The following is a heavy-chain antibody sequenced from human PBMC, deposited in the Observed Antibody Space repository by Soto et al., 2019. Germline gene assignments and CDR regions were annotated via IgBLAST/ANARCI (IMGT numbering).Heavy chain of an antibody. J-gene: IGHJ6*02. CDR2: INAGNGNT. Sequence: VASVKGSCKASGYTFTSYAMHWVRQAPGQRLEWMGWINAGNGNTKYSQKFQGRVTITRDTSASTAYMELSSLRSEDTAVYYCARGVGYYDFWSGYLLLGYYYGMDVCGQGTTVTVS. CDR3: ARGVGYYDFWSGYLLLGYYYGMDV. V-gene: IGHV1-3*01. CDR1: GYTFTSYA. D-gene: IGHD3-3*01.